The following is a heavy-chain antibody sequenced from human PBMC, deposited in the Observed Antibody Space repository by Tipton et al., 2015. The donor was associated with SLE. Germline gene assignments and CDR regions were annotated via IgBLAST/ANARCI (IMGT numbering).Heavy chain of an antibody. CDR3: ARHLWSHYQFDY. V-gene: IGHV4-59*01. J-gene: IGHJ4*02. D-gene: IGHD3-3*02. CDR1: GGSISSYY. Sequence: TLSLTCTVSGGSISSYYWSWIRQPPGKGLEWIGYIYYSGSTNYNPSLKSRVTISVDTSKNQFSLKLSSVTAADMAVYYCARHLWSHYQFDYWGQGTLVTVSS. CDR2: IYYSGST.